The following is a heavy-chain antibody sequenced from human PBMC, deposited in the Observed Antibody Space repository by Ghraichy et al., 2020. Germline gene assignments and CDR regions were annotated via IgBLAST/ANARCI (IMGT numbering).Heavy chain of an antibody. J-gene: IGHJ3*02. CDR1: GGSFSSYY. Sequence: SETLSLTCTVSGGSFSSYYWSWMRQPPGKGLEWIGYIYYSGSTNYNPSLKSRVTISVDTSKNQFSLKLSSVTAADTAVYYCARDSNLSVYAFDIWGQGTMVTVSS. V-gene: IGHV4-59*01. D-gene: IGHD4-11*01. CDR2: IYYSGST. CDR3: ARDSNLSVYAFDI.